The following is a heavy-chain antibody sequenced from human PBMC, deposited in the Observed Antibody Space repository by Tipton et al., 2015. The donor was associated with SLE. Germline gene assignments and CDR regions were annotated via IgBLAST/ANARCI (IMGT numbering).Heavy chain of an antibody. CDR1: GFTFSSYG. V-gene: IGHV3-33*06. CDR2: IWYDGSNK. D-gene: IGHD6-19*01. J-gene: IGHJ4*02. CDR3: AKVWVPYSSADHYVDY. Sequence: SLRLSCAASGFTFSSYGMHWVRQAPGKGLEWVAVIWYDGSNKYYADSVKGRFTISRDNSKNTLYLQMNSLRAEDTAVYYCAKVWVPYSSADHYVDYWGQGTLVTVSS.